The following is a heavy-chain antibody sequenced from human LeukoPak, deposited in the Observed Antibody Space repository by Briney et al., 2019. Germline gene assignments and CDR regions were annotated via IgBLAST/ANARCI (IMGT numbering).Heavy chain of an antibody. Sequence: SETLSLTCTVSSGSISSYYWSWIRQPPGKGLEWIGCIHYSGSTNYNPSLKSRVTISVDTSKNQFSLKLNSVTAADTAVYYCARVRDRSSYFYDLDYWGQGTLVTVSS. CDR3: ARVRDRSSYFYDLDY. J-gene: IGHJ4*02. CDR1: SGSISSYY. V-gene: IGHV4-59*01. CDR2: IHYSGST. D-gene: IGHD3-22*01.